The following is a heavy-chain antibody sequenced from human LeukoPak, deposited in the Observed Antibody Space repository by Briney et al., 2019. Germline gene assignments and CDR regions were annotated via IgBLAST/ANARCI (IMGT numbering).Heavy chain of an antibody. V-gene: IGHV3-33*01. CDR2: IWYGGSNK. Sequence: GGSLRLSCAASGFTFNSFAMHWVRQAPGKGLEWVSVIWYGGSNKYYADSVKGRFTISRDNSKNTVYLQMNSLRAEDSAIYYCARPYGDYYFDYWGQGTLVTVSS. J-gene: IGHJ4*02. D-gene: IGHD4-17*01. CDR1: GFTFNSFA. CDR3: ARPYGDYYFDY.